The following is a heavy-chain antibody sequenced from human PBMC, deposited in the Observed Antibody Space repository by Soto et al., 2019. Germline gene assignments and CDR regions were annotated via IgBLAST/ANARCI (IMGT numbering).Heavy chain of an antibody. CDR1: GFTFSSYA. J-gene: IGHJ4*02. CDR2: NSGSGGIT. CDR3: AKDPGDGSSWFDY. Sequence: PWGSLRLSCAASGFTFSSYAMSWVRQAPGKGLEWVSANSGSGGITYYADSVKGRFTISRDNSKNTLYLQMNSLRAEDTAVYYCAKDPGDGSSWFDYWGQGTLVTVSS. D-gene: IGHD6-13*01. V-gene: IGHV3-23*01.